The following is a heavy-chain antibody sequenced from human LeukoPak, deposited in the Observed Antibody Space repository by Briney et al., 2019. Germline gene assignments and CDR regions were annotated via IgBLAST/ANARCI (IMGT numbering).Heavy chain of an antibody. J-gene: IGHJ4*02. V-gene: IGHV3-21*06. D-gene: IGHD6-13*01. CDR1: GFTFSAYE. Sequence: GGSLRLSCVGSGFTFSAYEMNWVRQAPGKGLEWVSVISTSSAYIYYAGSVKGRFTISRDNAKNSLYLQMSSLRVEDTAVYYCARVSTAVSLAIDYWGQGTLVTVST. CDR2: ISTSSAYI. CDR3: ARVSTAVSLAIDY.